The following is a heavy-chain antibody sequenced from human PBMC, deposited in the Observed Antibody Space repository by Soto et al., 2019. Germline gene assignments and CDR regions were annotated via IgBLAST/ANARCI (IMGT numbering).Heavy chain of an antibody. CDR2: IWYDGSNK. J-gene: IGHJ4*02. V-gene: IGHV3-33*01. CDR1: GFTFSSYG. CDR3: ARGSDSSWYGGDY. D-gene: IGHD6-13*01. Sequence: QVQLVESGGGVVQPGRSLRLSCAASGFTFSSYGMHWVRQAPGKGLEWVAVIWYDGSNKYYADSVKGRFTISRDNSKNTLYLQMNSLRAEDTAVYYCARGSDSSWYGGDYWGQGTLVTFSS.